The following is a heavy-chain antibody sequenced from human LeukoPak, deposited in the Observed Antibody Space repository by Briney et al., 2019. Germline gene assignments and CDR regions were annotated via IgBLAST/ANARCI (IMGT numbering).Heavy chain of an antibody. CDR2: ISHSGST. J-gene: IGHJ4*02. D-gene: IGHD6-19*01. Sequence: SETLSLTCAVYGGSFSGYYWSWIRQPPGKGLEWIGEISHSGSTNYNPSLKSRVTISVDTSKNQFSLKLSSVTAADTAVYYCASYSSGWYRYFDYWGQGTLVTVSS. CDR3: ASYSSGWYRYFDY. CDR1: GGSFSGYY. V-gene: IGHV4-34*01.